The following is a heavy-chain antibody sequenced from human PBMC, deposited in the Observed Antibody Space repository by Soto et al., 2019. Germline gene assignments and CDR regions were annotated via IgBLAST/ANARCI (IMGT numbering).Heavy chain of an antibody. J-gene: IGHJ4*02. V-gene: IGHV3-21*01. Sequence: EVQLVESGGGLVKPGGSLTLSCAASGFAFRSYNMNWVRQAPGKGLEWVASISSGSSNIYYADSVKGRFTISRDNAKNSLYLQMDSLRAEDSAVYYCASATVVTATFDFWGQETLVTVSS. CDR3: ASATVVTATFDF. CDR1: GFAFRSYN. CDR2: ISSGSSNI. D-gene: IGHD2-21*02.